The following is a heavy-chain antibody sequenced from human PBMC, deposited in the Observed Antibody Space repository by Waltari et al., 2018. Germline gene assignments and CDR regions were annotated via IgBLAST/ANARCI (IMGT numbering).Heavy chain of an antibody. CDR2: RRSSGDSR. Sequence: EVQLVESGGGLVKPGGSLRLSCAASGFSFSSYLMHWVREAPGKGLEGVSARRSSGDSRDYGDAGRGRVTSSRDNAKNSVSLHMNSLRAEDTAVYYCARANGVIVGATGDFDYWGQGTLVTVSS. D-gene: IGHD1-26*01. V-gene: IGHV3-21*01. CDR1: GFSFSSYL. CDR3: ARANGVIVGATGDFDY. J-gene: IGHJ4*02.